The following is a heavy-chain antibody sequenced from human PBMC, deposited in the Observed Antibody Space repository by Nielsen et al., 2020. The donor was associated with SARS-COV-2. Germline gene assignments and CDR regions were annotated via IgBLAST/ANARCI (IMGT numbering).Heavy chain of an antibody. V-gene: IGHV4-39*07. CDR2: IYYSGST. Sequence: SETLSLTRTVSGGSISSSSYYWGWIRQPPGKGLEWIGSIYYSGSTYYNPSLKSRVTISVDTSKNQFSLKLSSVTAADTAVYYCARDPPGYSYGYEGDFGFDYWGQGTLVTVSS. D-gene: IGHD5-18*01. CDR3: ARDPPGYSYGYEGDFGFDY. J-gene: IGHJ4*02. CDR1: GGSISSSSYY.